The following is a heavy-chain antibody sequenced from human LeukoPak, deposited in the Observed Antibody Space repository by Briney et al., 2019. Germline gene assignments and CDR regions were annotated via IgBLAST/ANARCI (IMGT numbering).Heavy chain of an antibody. CDR2: IYYSGST. V-gene: IGHV4-61*01. CDR1: GGSVSSGSYY. Sequence: SETLSLTCTVSGGSVSSGSYYWTWIRQPPGKGLERIGYIYYSGSTNYNPSLKSRVSISVDTSKNQFSLKLSSVTAADTAVYYCAREMRGYSYGLDYWGQGTLVTVSS. J-gene: IGHJ4*02. CDR3: AREMRGYSYGLDY. D-gene: IGHD5-18*01.